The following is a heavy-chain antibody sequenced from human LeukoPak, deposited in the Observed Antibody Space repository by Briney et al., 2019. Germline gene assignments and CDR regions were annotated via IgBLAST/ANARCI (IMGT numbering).Heavy chain of an antibody. Sequence: PGGSLRLSCAASGFAFSSVAMTWVRQAPGKGLEWVSSISDSAGITFYADSVTGRFTISRDNSKNTLYLQRNSLRVENTAVYYCAKNGGGQWLPFDPWGQGTLVTVSS. V-gene: IGHV3-23*01. CDR3: AKNGGGQWLPFDP. CDR2: ISDSAGIT. D-gene: IGHD6-19*01. J-gene: IGHJ5*02. CDR1: GFAFSSVA.